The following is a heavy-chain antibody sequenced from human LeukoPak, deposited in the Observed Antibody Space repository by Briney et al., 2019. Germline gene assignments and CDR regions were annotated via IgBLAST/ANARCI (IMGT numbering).Heavy chain of an antibody. V-gene: IGHV3-49*04. CDR1: GFTFGDYA. Sequence: PGRALRLSCTASGFTFGDYAMSWVRQAPGKGLEWVGFIRSKAYGGTTEYAASVKGRFTISRDDSGSIAYLQMSSLKTEDTAVYYCTRARASYYFDYWGQGTLVTVSS. D-gene: IGHD3-10*01. J-gene: IGHJ4*02. CDR2: IRSKAYGGTT. CDR3: TRARASYYFDY.